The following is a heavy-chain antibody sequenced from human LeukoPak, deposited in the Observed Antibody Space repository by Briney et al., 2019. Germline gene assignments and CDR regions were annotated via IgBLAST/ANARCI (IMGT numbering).Heavy chain of an antibody. CDR1: GFSLVNYA. Sequence: GSLRLSCVVSGFSLVNYAVSWVRQTPEKGLEWVSGIYGGGETFYSDSVKGRFTLSRDISKNMLYLQMNGLRDDDTANYYCAKEIGVRGVPFFDHWGQGILVTVSS. J-gene: IGHJ4*02. CDR2: IYGGGET. V-gene: IGHV3-23*01. CDR3: AKEIGVRGVPFFDH. D-gene: IGHD2-8*02.